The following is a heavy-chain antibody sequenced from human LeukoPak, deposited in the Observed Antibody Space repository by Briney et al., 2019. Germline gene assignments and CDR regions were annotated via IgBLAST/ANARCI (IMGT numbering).Heavy chain of an antibody. Sequence: GGSLRLSCAASGFTFSSFGMHWVRQAPGKGLEWVAFIRYDGSNTYYTDSVKGRFTISRDNSKNTLFLQVNSLRSDDTAVYYCARDISSSLDYWGQGTLVTVSS. CDR2: IRYDGSNT. CDR1: GFTFSSFG. CDR3: ARDISSSLDY. J-gene: IGHJ4*02. D-gene: IGHD6-13*01. V-gene: IGHV3-30*02.